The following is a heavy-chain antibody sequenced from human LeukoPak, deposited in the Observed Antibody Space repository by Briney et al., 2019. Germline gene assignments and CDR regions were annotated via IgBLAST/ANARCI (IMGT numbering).Heavy chain of an antibody. J-gene: IGHJ4*02. Sequence: KPGGSLRLSCAASGFTFSTYSMNWVRQAPGKGLEWVSSISSNNRYIYYADSVKGRFIISRDNSKNTLYLQMNSLRAEDTAVYYCASSSSRLVDYWGQGTLVTVSS. V-gene: IGHV3-21*04. D-gene: IGHD6-6*01. CDR2: ISSNNRYI. CDR1: GFTFSTYS. CDR3: ASSSSRLVDY.